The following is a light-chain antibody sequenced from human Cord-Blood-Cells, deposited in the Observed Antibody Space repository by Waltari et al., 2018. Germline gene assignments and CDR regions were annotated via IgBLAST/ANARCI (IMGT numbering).Light chain of an antibody. CDR3: QQYNNWPPYT. CDR2: GAS. Sequence: EIVMTQSPATLSVSPGERATPSCRASQSVSSNLAWYQQKPGQAPRLLIYGASTRATGIPSRFSGSGSGKEFTLTISSLQSEDFAVYYCQQYNNWPPYTFGQGTKLESK. V-gene: IGKV3-15*01. J-gene: IGKJ2*01. CDR1: QSVSSN.